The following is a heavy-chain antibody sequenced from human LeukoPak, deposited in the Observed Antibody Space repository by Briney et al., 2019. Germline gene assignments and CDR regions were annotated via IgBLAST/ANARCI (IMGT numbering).Heavy chain of an antibody. Sequence: GRSLRLSWAASGFTFSSYAMHWVRQAPGKGLEWVAVISYDGSNKYYADSVKGRFTISRDNSKNTLYLQMNSLRAEDTAVYYCARDLGPVATAGTEFDYWGQGTMVTVSS. D-gene: IGHD6-13*01. V-gene: IGHV3-30*04. CDR3: ARDLGPVATAGTEFDY. CDR2: ISYDGSNK. J-gene: IGHJ4*02. CDR1: GFTFSSYA.